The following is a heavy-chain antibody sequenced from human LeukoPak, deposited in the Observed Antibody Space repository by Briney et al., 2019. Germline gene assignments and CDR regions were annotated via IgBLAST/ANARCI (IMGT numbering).Heavy chain of an antibody. CDR1: GGSVSSYY. D-gene: IGHD2-2*03. CDR3: ARHSRLDKSSLSWADY. V-gene: IGHV4-59*08. Sequence: PSETLSLTCTVSGGSVSSYYWSWIRQPPGKGLEWIGYIYYSGSTNYNPSLKSRVTISVDTSKNQFSPKLSSVTAADTAVYYCARHSRLDKSSLSWADYWGQGTLVTVSS. J-gene: IGHJ4*02. CDR2: IYYSGST.